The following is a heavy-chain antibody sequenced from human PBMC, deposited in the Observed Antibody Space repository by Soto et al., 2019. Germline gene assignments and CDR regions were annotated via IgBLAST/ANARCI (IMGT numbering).Heavy chain of an antibody. Sequence: QVQLQESGPGLVKPSETLSLTCTVSGACISGYYWSWIRQPAGKGLEWIGRSYTSGSTKYSPSLKSRATMSVDTSKKQFSLKLNSVTTADTAVYYCARESTVAGTDNWFDSWGQGTLVTVSS. D-gene: IGHD6-13*01. CDR1: GACISGYY. CDR2: SYTSGST. CDR3: ARESTVAGTDNWFDS. J-gene: IGHJ5*01. V-gene: IGHV4-4*07.